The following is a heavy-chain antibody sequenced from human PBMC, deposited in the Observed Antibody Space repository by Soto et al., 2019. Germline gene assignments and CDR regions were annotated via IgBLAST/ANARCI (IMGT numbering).Heavy chain of an antibody. Sequence: ASVKVSCKASGYTFTGYYMHWVRQAPGQGLEWMGWINPNSGGTNYAQKFQGWVTMTRDTSISTAYMELSRLRSDDTAVYYCARAGITMVRGVNYYYYYYGMDVWGQGTTVTVSS. D-gene: IGHD3-10*01. CDR1: GYTFTGYY. V-gene: IGHV1-2*04. CDR3: ARAGITMVRGVNYYYYYYGMDV. CDR2: INPNSGGT. J-gene: IGHJ6*02.